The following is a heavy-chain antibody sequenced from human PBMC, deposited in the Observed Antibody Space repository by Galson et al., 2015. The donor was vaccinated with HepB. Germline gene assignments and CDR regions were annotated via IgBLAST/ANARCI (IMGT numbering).Heavy chain of an antibody. J-gene: IGHJ3*02. V-gene: IGHV3-53*04. Sequence: SLRLSCAASGFTVSSNYMSWVRQAPGKGLEWVSVIYSGGSTYYADSVKGRFTISRHNSKNTLYLQMNSLRAEDTAVYYCARAFSSWRRPRTTADAFDIWGQGTMVTVSS. CDR2: IYSGGST. D-gene: IGHD1-7*01. CDR3: ARAFSSWRRPRTTADAFDI. CDR1: GFTVSSNY.